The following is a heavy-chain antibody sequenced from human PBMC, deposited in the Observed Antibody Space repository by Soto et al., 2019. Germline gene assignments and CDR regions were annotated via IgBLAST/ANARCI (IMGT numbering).Heavy chain of an antibody. J-gene: IGHJ6*02. V-gene: IGHV4-4*02. Sequence: SETLALTCAVSGGSISSSNLWSWVRQPPGKGLEWIGEIYHSGSTNYNPSLKSRVTISVDKSKNQFSLKLSSVTAADTAVYYCARDTGYSSGWYFKGPYYYYGMDVWGQGTTVTVYS. CDR1: GGSISSSNL. CDR3: ARDTGYSSGWYFKGPYYYYGMDV. D-gene: IGHD6-19*01. CDR2: IYHSGST.